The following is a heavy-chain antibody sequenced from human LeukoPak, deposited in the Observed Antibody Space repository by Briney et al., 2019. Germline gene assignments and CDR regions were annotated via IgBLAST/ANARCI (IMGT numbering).Heavy chain of an antibody. Sequence: SETLSLPCAVYAGSFCGYYWSWIRQPPGKGLGWIGEINHSGSTNYNPSRKSRVTISVDTSKNQFSLKLSSVTAADTAVYYCAREWVTMCWFDPWGQGTLVTVSS. J-gene: IGHJ5*02. D-gene: IGHD4-17*01. V-gene: IGHV4-34*01. CDR1: AGSFCGYY. CDR2: INHSGST. CDR3: AREWVTMCWFDP.